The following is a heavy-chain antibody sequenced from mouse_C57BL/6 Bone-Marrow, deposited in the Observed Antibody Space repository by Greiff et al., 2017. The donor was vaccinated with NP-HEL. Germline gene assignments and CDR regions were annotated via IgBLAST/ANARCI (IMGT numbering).Heavy chain of an antibody. CDR3: AQGLSSFAY. D-gene: IGHD3-1*01. CDR1: GYAFTNYL. V-gene: IGHV1-54*01. J-gene: IGHJ3*01. Sequence: QVQLQQSGAELVRPGTSVKVSCKASGYAFTNYLIEWVKQRPGQGLEWIGVINPGSGGTNYNEKFKGKATLTADKSSSTAYMQLSSLTSEDSAVFFCAQGLSSFAYWGQGTLVTVSA. CDR2: INPGSGGT.